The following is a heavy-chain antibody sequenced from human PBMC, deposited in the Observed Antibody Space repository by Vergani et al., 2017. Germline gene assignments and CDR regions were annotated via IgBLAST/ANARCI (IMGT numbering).Heavy chain of an antibody. Sequence: VQLVESGGGLVQPGGSLRLSCAASGFTFSSYAMHWVRQAPGKGLEWVAVISYDGSNKYYADSVKGRFTISRDNSKNTLYLQMNSLRAEDTAVYYCARDLGSTNDAFDIWGQGTMVTVSS. V-gene: IGHV3-30*01. CDR3: ARDLGSTNDAFDI. CDR2: ISYDGSNK. J-gene: IGHJ3*02. D-gene: IGHD3-10*02. CDR1: GFTFSSYA.